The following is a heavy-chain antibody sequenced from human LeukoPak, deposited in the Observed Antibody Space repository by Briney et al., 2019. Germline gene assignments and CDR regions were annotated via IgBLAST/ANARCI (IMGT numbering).Heavy chain of an antibody. Sequence: GASVKVSCKASGYTFTSYGISWVRQAPGQGLEWMGWISAYNGNTNYAQKLQGRVTMTTDTSTSTAYMELRSLRSDDTAVYYCARERSAYYYDSSGYYYRTRPDAFDIWGQGTMVTVSS. CDR3: ARERSAYYYDSSGYYYRTRPDAFDI. J-gene: IGHJ3*02. V-gene: IGHV1-18*01. D-gene: IGHD3-22*01. CDR2: ISAYNGNT. CDR1: GYTFTSYG.